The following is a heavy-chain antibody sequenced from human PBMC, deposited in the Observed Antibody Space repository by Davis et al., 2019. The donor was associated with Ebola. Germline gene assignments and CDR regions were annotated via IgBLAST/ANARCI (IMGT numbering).Heavy chain of an antibody. CDR1: GFTFTNYA. CDR2: INHSGST. J-gene: IGHJ6*02. Sequence: ESLKISCAASGFTFTNYAMNWVRQPPGKGLEWIGEINHSGSTNYNPSLKSRVTISVDTSKNQFSLKLSSVTAADTAVYYCARARPWAGYGMDVWGQGTTVTVSS. CDR3: ARARPWAGYGMDV. V-gene: IGHV4-34*01. D-gene: IGHD3/OR15-3a*01.